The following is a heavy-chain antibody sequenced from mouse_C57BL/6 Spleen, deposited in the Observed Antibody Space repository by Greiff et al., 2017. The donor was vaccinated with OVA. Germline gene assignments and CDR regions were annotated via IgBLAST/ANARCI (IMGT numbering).Heavy chain of an antibody. Sequence: EVKLQESGPGMVKPSQSLSLTCTVTGYSITSGYDWHWIRHFPGNKLEWLGYIRSSGCTIYKPSHKSRISSTHETSKNHFFLKLNSVTTEDTATYYCARRGYGSSPDYYAMDYWGQGTSVTVSS. V-gene: IGHV3-1*01. J-gene: IGHJ4*01. CDR2: IRSSGCT. D-gene: IGHD1-1*01. CDR3: ARRGYGSSPDYYAMDY. CDR1: GYSITSGYD.